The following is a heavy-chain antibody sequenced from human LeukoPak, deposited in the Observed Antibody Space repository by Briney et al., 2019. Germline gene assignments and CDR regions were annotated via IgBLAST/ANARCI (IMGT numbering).Heavy chain of an antibody. D-gene: IGHD3-22*01. Sequence: SSETLSLTCTVSGGSISSYYWSWIRQPPGKGLEWIGYIYYSGSTNYNPSLKSRVTISVDTSKNRFSLKLSSVTAADTAVYYCARASSGYYWLHYFDYWGQGTLVTVSS. CDR2: IYYSGST. CDR1: GGSISSYY. V-gene: IGHV4-59*01. J-gene: IGHJ4*02. CDR3: ARASSGYYWLHYFDY.